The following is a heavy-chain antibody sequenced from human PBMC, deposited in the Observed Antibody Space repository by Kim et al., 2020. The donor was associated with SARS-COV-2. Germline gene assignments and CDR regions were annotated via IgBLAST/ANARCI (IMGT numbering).Heavy chain of an antibody. J-gene: IGHJ5*02. CDR1: GGSISSSAYYSSAYY. CDR3: ARSSNYSDQSRFGP. CDR2: ISYNWRT. Sequence: SETLSLTCTVSGGSISSSAYYSSAYYWAWIRQSPGKGLEWIGTISYNWRTWYNPSPKSRVTMSVYTSKNQFSLKLNSMTAADTAVYFCARSSNYSDQSRFGPWGQGNRVTVST. V-gene: IGHV4-39*07. D-gene: IGHD4-4*01.